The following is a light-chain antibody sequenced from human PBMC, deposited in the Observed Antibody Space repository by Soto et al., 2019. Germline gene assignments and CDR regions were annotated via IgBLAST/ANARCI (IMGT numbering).Light chain of an antibody. Sequence: IQICLHPYSLSASVGDRVTITCRASQSISSYLNWYQQKPGKAPKLLIYAASSLQSGVPSRFSGSGSGTDFTLTISSLQPEDFATYYCQQSYSTPQTFGQGTKVDIK. J-gene: IGKJ1*01. CDR3: QQSYSTPQT. CDR2: AAS. CDR1: QSISSY. V-gene: IGKV1-39*01.